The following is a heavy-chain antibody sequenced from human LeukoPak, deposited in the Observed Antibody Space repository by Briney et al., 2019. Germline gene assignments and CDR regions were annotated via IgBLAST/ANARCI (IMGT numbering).Heavy chain of an antibody. D-gene: IGHD6-13*01. J-gene: IGHJ4*02. CDR2: ISSSSSYI. CDR3: ARDRIAATGSLYSSAPDY. V-gene: IGHV3-21*01. CDR1: GFTFSSYT. Sequence: GGSLRLSCAASGFTFSSYTMNWVRQAPGKGLEWVSSISSSSSYIYYADSVKGRFTISRDNAKNSLYLQMNSLRAEDTAMYYCARDRIAATGSLYSSAPDYWGQGTLITVSS.